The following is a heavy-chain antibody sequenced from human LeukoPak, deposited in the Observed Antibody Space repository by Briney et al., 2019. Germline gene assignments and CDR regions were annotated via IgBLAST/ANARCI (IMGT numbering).Heavy chain of an antibody. CDR3: ARADTLCSSTSCYRLGWFDP. CDR2: IYYSGST. CDR1: GGSISSYY. V-gene: IGHV4-30-4*08. D-gene: IGHD2-2*01. J-gene: IGHJ5*02. Sequence: SETLSLTCTVSGGSISSYYWSWIRQPPGKGLEWIGYIYYSGSTYYNPSLRSRVTISVDTSKNQLSLKLSSVTAADTAVYYCARADTLCSSTSCYRLGWFDPWGQGTLVTVSS.